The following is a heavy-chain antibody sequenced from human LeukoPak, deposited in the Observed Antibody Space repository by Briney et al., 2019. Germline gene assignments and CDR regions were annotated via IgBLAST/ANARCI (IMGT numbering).Heavy chain of an antibody. J-gene: IGHJ5*02. D-gene: IGHD6-25*01. Sequence: SETLSLTCAVYGGSFSGYYWSWIRQPPGKGLEWIGEINHSGSTNHNPSLKSRVTISVDTSQNQFFLLLTSVTAADTAVYYCARVAGYLPTRWFDPWGQGTHVTVSS. CDR1: GGSFSGYY. V-gene: IGHV4-34*01. CDR3: ARVAGYLPTRWFDP. CDR2: INHSGST.